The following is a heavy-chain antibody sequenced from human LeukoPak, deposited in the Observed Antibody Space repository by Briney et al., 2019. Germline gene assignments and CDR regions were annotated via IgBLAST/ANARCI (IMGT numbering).Heavy chain of an antibody. CDR3: ARNRTVREVIRDYFDY. CDR2: IWYDGSNK. CDR1: GFALSSYG. J-gene: IGHJ4*02. D-gene: IGHD3-10*01. V-gene: IGHV3-33*01. Sequence: GVSLRLSCTASGFALSSYGMHWVRQAPGKGLEGVAVIWYDGSNKYYGYSVKGRFTISRDNSKNTLYLQMNSLRAEDTAVYYCARNRTVREVIRDYFDYWGQGTLVTVSS.